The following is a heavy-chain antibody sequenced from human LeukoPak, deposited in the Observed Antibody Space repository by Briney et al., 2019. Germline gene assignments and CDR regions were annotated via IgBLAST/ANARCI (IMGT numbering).Heavy chain of an antibody. CDR3: ASFNFGSGSHDH. CDR1: GLSFSTYW. J-gene: IGHJ4*02. CDR2: IKRDGSET. Sequence: PGGSLRLSCAASGLSFSTYWMSWVRQAPGKGLEWVANIKRDGSETYYVDSVKGRFTISRDNAKKSLYLQMNSLRAEDTAVFYCASFNFGSGSHDHWGQGTLVTVSS. D-gene: IGHD3-10*01. V-gene: IGHV3-7*02.